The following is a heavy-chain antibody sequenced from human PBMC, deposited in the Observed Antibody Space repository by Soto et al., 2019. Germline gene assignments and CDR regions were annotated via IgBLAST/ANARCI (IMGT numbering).Heavy chain of an antibody. Sequence: ETLSLTCTVSGGSISSYYLSWILQPPGKGLEWIGYIYYSGSTNYNPSLKSRVTISVDTSKNQFSLKLSSVTAADTAVYYCARLTLDTAMVFDYWGQGNLVTVSS. V-gene: IGHV4-59*01. CDR1: GGSISSYY. CDR2: IYYSGST. J-gene: IGHJ4*02. CDR3: ARLTLDTAMVFDY. D-gene: IGHD5-18*01.